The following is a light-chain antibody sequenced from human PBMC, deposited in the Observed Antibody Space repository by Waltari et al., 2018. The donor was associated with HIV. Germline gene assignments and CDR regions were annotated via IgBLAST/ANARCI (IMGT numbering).Light chain of an antibody. CDR3: QQYGSSPPST. CDR1: QSVSSRY. Sequence: EIVLTQSPGTLSLSPGERATLSCRASQSVSSRYLAWYHQKPGQAPRLLIYDASNRATGIPDRFSGSGSGTDFTLTISTLEPEDFAVYYCQQYGSSPPSTFGQGTRLDFK. CDR2: DAS. J-gene: IGKJ5*01. V-gene: IGKV3-20*01.